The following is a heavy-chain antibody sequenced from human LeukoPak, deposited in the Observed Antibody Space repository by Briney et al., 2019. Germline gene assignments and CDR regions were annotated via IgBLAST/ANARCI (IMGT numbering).Heavy chain of an antibody. CDR1: GFIFNSYG. D-gene: IGHD3-10*01. Sequence: GGSLRLSCAASGFIFNSYGMHWVRQAPGKGLEWVAFIRYDGSNKYYADSVKGRFTISRDSSKNTLYLQMNSLRAEDTAVYYCARSYRRGAITMLRGVANRGAFDIWGQGTMVTVSS. J-gene: IGHJ3*02. CDR2: IRYDGSNK. V-gene: IGHV3-30*02. CDR3: ARSYRRGAITMLRGVANRGAFDI.